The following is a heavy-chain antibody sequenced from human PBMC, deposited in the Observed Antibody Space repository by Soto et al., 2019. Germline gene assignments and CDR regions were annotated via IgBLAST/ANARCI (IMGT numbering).Heavy chain of an antibody. V-gene: IGHV4-39*01. J-gene: IGHJ6*03. D-gene: IGHD1-26*01. CDR2: IYYSGST. CDR3: ARLVYYYHYSMDV. Sequence: QLQLQESGPGLVKPSETLSLTCTVSGGSISSSYRWGWIRQPPGKGLEWIASIYYSGSTYYNPSLQSRVTISVDTSKDQFSLELRSVTAADAAVYYCARLVYYYHYSMDVWGKGTAVTVSS. CDR1: GGSISSSYR.